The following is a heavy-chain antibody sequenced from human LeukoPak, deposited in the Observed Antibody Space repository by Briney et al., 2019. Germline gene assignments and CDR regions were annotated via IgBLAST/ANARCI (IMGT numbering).Heavy chain of an antibody. CDR3: AKGEHGDY. V-gene: IGHV3-30*18. D-gene: IGHD1/OR15-1a*01. CDR1: GFTFSSYG. Sequence: GGSLRLSCAASGFTFSSYGMHWVRQAPGQGLEWVAVISYDGSNKYYADSVKGRFTISRDNSKNTLYLQMNSLRAEDTAVYYCAKGEHGDYWGQGTLVTVSS. CDR2: ISYDGSNK. J-gene: IGHJ4*02.